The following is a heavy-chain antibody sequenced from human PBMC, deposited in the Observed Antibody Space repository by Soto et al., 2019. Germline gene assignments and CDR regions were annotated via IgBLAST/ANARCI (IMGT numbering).Heavy chain of an antibody. CDR1: GFTFSTYS. CDR2: ISSSSSTI. J-gene: IGHJ4*02. V-gene: IGHV3-48*01. Sequence: PGGSLRLSCAASGFTFSTYSMNWVRQAPGKGLERVSYISSSSSTIFYTESVKGRFTVSRDNAKNSLYLQINSLRAEDMAVYYCARPTYYYDSSGPPAYWGQGTLVTVSS. CDR3: ARPTYYYDSSGPPAY. D-gene: IGHD3-22*01.